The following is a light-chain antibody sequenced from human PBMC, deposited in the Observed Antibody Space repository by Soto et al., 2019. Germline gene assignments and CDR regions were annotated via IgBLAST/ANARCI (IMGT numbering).Light chain of an antibody. CDR2: EVS. V-gene: IGLV2-23*02. CDR3: CSYGGSSTLV. CDR1: SSDVGSYNL. Sequence: QSVLTQPASVSGSPGQSITISCTGTSSDVGSYNLVSWYQHHPGKAPKVMIYEVSKRPSGVSNRFSGSKSGNTASLTISGLQAEDEADYYCCSYGGSSTLVFGGGTKVTVL. J-gene: IGLJ2*01.